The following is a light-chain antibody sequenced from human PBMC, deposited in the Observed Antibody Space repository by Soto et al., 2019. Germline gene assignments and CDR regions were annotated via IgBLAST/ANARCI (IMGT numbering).Light chain of an antibody. CDR2: KAS. V-gene: IGKV1-5*03. CDR3: QQSNSYPWT. Sequence: DIQMTQSPSTLSASVGDRVTITCRASQSISSWLAWYQQKPGKAPKLLIYKASILESGVPSRFSGSGSGTEFTLTISSLQPDDFATYYCQQSNSYPWTFGQGTKVEIK. J-gene: IGKJ1*01. CDR1: QSISSW.